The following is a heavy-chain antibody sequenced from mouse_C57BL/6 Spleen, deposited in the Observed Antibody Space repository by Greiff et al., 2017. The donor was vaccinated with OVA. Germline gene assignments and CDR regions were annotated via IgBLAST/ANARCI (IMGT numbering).Heavy chain of an antibody. J-gene: IGHJ4*01. Sequence: VKLQESGPELVKPGASVKISCKASGYAFSSSWMNWVKQRPGKGLEWIGRIYPGDGDTNYNGKFKGKATLTAAKSYSTAYLQLSSLTSEDSALYVGARGGAALRQAMEYWGKGTSVTVSS. CDR3: ARGGAALRQAMEY. D-gene: IGHD2-12*01. CDR2: IYPGDGDT. CDR1: GYAFSSSW. V-gene: IGHV1-82*01.